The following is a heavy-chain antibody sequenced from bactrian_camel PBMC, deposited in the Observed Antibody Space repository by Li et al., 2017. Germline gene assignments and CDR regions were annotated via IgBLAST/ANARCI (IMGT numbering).Heavy chain of an antibody. V-gene: IGHV3S6*01. CDR1: GFIFSSYW. J-gene: IGHJ4*01. Sequence: HVQLVESGGGLVQPGGSLRLSCAASGFIFSSYWMYWFRQAPGKEREGVAEIYGEGAKFYADSVKGRFTISRDNAKNTAYLQMDSLRTEDTAVYYCTLGRYLVPKSQGTQVTVS. CDR2: IYGEGAK. D-gene: IGHD6*01.